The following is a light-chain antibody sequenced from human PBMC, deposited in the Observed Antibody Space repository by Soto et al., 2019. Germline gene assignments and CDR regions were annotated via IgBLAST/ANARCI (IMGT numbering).Light chain of an antibody. CDR2: GNS. V-gene: IGLV1-40*01. J-gene: IGLJ1*01. CDR1: SSNIGAGYE. CDR3: QSHDSSLSAYYV. Sequence: QSVQTHPPSVSWAPGQRVTISCTGSSSNIGAGYEVHWYQQLPGTAPKLLIFGNSNRPSGVPDRFSGSKSGTSASLAITGLQAEDEADYYCQSHDSSLSAYYVFGTGTKVTVL.